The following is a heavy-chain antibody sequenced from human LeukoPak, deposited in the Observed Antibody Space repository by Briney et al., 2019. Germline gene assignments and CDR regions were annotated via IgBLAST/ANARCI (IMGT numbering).Heavy chain of an antibody. D-gene: IGHD3-16*01. CDR3: ATGPSDMITFGGVTLGY. CDR2: FDPEDGET. J-gene: IGHJ4*02. Sequence: GASVKVSCKVSGYTLTELSMHWVRQAPGKGLEWMGGFDPEDGETIYAQKFQGGVTMTEDTSTDTAYMELSSLRSEDTAVYYCATGPSDMITFGGVTLGYWGQGTLVTVSS. CDR1: GYTLTELS. V-gene: IGHV1-24*01.